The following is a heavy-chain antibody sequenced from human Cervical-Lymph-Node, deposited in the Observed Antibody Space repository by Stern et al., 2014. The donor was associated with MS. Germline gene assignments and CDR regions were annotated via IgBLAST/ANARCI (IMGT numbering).Heavy chain of an antibody. CDR1: GDSISNTNW. V-gene: IGHV4-4*02. CDR2: NLSGGLP. J-gene: IGHJ4*02. D-gene: IGHD4-17*01. CDR3: ARGFRRRSAGDYYFDL. Sequence: QVQLQESGPGLVKPSGTLSLTCNVFGDSISNTNWWSWVRQAPGKGLEWIGENLSGGLPNYNPSLKGRVTILVDGSTNQISLKLTSTTAADTAMYYCARGFRRRSAGDYYFDLWGQGILVTVSS.